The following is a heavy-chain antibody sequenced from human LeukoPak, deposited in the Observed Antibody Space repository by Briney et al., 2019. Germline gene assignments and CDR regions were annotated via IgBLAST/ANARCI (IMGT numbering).Heavy chain of an antibody. J-gene: IGHJ4*02. Sequence: LPGGSLRLSCAASGLTFSVFWMFWVRQAPGQGLVWVSHISPDGRSTNYADSVKGRFTISRDNARNTLYLQLNSLTAEDTAVYYCAMGYKSAYSWDYWGQGTLVTVSS. CDR3: AMGYKSAYSWDY. CDR2: ISPDGRST. CDR1: GLTFSVFW. D-gene: IGHD5-18*01. V-gene: IGHV3-74*01.